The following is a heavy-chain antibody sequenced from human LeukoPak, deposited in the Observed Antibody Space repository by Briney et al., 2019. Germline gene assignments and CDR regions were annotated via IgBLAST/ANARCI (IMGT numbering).Heavy chain of an antibody. Sequence: GGSLRLSCAASGFTFRSNGMSWVRQAPGKGLEWVGRIKSKTDGGTTDYAAPVKGRFTISRDDSKNTLYLQMNSLKTEDTAVYYCTSSFEELLRVDAFDIWGQGTMVTVSS. CDR1: GFTFRSNG. D-gene: IGHD1-26*01. J-gene: IGHJ3*02. V-gene: IGHV3-15*01. CDR2: IKSKTDGGTT. CDR3: TSSFEELLRVDAFDI.